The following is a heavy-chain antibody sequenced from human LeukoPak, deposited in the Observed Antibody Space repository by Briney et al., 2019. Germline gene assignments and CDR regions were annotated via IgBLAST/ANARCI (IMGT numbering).Heavy chain of an antibody. J-gene: IGHJ4*02. V-gene: IGHV3-33*01. CDR3: ARDGYAGSYLGY. D-gene: IGHD5-12*01. CDR2: IWYDGSNK. Sequence: AGGSLRLSCAASGLTFSSYGMHWVRQAPGKGLEWVAVIWYDGSNKYYADSVKGRFTISRDNSKNTLYLQMNSLRAEDTAVYYCARDGYAGSYLGYWGQGTLVTVSS. CDR1: GLTFSSYG.